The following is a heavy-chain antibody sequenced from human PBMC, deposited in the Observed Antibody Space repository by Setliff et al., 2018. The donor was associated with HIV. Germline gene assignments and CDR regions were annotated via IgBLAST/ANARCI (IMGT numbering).Heavy chain of an antibody. J-gene: IGHJ4*02. CDR2: ISYDGSNK. D-gene: IGHD6-6*01. CDR1: GFTFRNHA. CDR3: AREEYTQYYFDY. Sequence: HLGGSLRLSCAASGFTFRNHAMHWVRQAPGKGLEWVAVISYDGSNKFYAGSVKGRFTISRDNSKNTLYLQMNSLRAEDTAVYYCAREEYTQYYFDYWGQGTLVTVSS. V-gene: IGHV3-30*04.